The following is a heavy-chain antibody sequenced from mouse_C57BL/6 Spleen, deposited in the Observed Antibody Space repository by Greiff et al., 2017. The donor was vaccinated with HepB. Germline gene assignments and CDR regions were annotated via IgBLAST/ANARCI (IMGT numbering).Heavy chain of an antibody. D-gene: IGHD4-1*01. V-gene: IGHV1-52*01. CDR3: AQGGGTNY. Sequence: QVHVKQPGAELVRPGSSVKLSCKASGYTFTSYWMHWVKQRPIQGLEWIGNIDPSDSETHYNQKFKDKATLTVDKSSSTAYMQLSSLTSEDSAVYYCAQGGGTNYWGQGTTLTVSS. CDR1: GYTFTSYW. CDR2: IDPSDSET. J-gene: IGHJ2*01.